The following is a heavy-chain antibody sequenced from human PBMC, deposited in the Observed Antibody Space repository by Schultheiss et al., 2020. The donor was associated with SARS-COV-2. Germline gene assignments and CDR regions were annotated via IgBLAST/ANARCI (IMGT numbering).Heavy chain of an antibody. CDR1: GFTFSSYA. J-gene: IGHJ4*02. CDR2: IYSGGST. CDR3: ARTGTTVLYYFDY. Sequence: GGSLRLSCAASGFTFSSYAMSWVRQAPGKGLEWVSVIYSGGSTYYADSVKGRFTISRDNSKNTLYLQMNSLRAEDTAVYSCARTGTTVLYYFDYWGQGTLVTVSS. V-gene: IGHV3-23*03. D-gene: IGHD1-7*01.